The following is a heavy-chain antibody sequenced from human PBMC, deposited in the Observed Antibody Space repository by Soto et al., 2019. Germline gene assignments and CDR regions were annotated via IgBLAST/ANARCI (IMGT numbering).Heavy chain of an antibody. CDR2: IKRKTDGGTA. CDR3: TTGIYYDILTGYHNVAY. D-gene: IGHD3-9*01. J-gene: IGHJ4*02. Sequence: EVQLVESGGGLVKPGGSLRLSCVASGFNLSHPWMTWVRQAAGKGLEWVGRIKRKTDGGTADYAAPVKARATISRDDSKNTVYLQMNSLKTEDTAVYYCTTGIYYDILTGYHNVAYWGQGALVTVSS. V-gene: IGHV3-15*01. CDR1: GFNLSHPW.